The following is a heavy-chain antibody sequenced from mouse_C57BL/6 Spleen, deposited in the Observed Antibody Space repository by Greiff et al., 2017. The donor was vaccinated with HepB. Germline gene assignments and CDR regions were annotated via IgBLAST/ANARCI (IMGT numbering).Heavy chain of an antibody. CDR1: GFTFSSYG. D-gene: IGHD2-4*01. CDR3: ARLGGITYYFDY. J-gene: IGHJ2*01. CDR2: ISSGGSYT. V-gene: IGHV5-6*01. Sequence: EVKLMESGGDLVKPGGSLKLSCAASGFTFSSYGMSWVRQTPDKRLEWVATISSGGSYTYYPDSVKGRFTISRDNAKNTLYLQMSSLKSEDTAMYYCARLGGITYYFDYWGQGTTLTVSS.